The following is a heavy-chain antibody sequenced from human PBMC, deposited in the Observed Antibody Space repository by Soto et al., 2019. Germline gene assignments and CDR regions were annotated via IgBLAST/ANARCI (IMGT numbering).Heavy chain of an antibody. D-gene: IGHD1-26*01. J-gene: IGHJ4*02. CDR1: CGSISSYY. Sequence: SETLSLTCTVSCGSISSYYWSWIRQPPGKGLEWIGYIYYSGSTNYNPSLKSRVTISVDTSKNQFSLKLSSVTAADTAVYYCVRDHRGSKHLDYWGQGTLVTVS. CDR2: IYYSGST. CDR3: VRDHRGSKHLDY. V-gene: IGHV4-59*01.